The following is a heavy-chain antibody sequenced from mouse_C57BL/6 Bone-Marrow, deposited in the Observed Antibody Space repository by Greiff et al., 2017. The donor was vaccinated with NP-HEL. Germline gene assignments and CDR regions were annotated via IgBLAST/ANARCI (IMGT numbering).Heavy chain of an antibody. J-gene: IGHJ3*01. CDR2: ISDGGSYT. CDR3: AREPLY. CDR1: GFTFSSSA. Sequence: DVMLVESGGGLVKPGGSLKLSCAASGFTFSSSAMSWVRQTPEKRLEWVATISDGGSYTYYPDNVKGRFTISRDNAKNNLYLQMSHLKSEDTAMYYCAREPLYWGQGTLVTVSA. V-gene: IGHV5-4*01.